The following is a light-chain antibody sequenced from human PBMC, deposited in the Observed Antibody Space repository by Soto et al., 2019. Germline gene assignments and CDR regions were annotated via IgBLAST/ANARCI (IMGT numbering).Light chain of an antibody. V-gene: IGLV2-14*03. Sequence: QSALTQPASVSGSPGQSITISCTGTSSDIGGYNYVSWYQQLPGKVPKLIIYDVSNRPSGVSDRFSGSKSGNAASLTISGLQAEDEDDYYCSSYTSTSTLYVFGTGTNLTVL. J-gene: IGLJ1*01. CDR1: SSDIGGYNY. CDR2: DVS. CDR3: SSYTSTSTLYV.